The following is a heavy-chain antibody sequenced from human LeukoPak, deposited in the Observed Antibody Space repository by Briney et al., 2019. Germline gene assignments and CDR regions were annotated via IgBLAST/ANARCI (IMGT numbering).Heavy chain of an antibody. CDR3: AKDGAGVYYYYYMDV. CDR1: GFTFDDYA. D-gene: IGHD1-14*01. CDR2: ISWDGGST. J-gene: IGHJ6*03. Sequence: GGSLRLSCAASGFTFDDYAMHWVGQAPGKGLEWVSLISWDGGSTYYADSVKGRFTISRDNSKNSLYLQMNSLRAEDTALYYCAKDGAGVYYYYYMDVWGKGTTVTVSS. V-gene: IGHV3-43D*03.